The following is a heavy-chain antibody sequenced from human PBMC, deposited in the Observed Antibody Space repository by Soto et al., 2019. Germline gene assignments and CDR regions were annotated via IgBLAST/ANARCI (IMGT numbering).Heavy chain of an antibody. Sequence: QVQLVQSGAEVKKPGASVKVSCKASGYTFTGFFIHWVRQAPGQGLEWMGWINPNSGDTEYAQKLQGRVTMTTDTSTSTAYMELRSLRSDDTAVYYCAQGFWSGPYYYYGMDVWGQGTTVTVSS. CDR2: INPNSGDT. CDR1: GYTFTGFF. J-gene: IGHJ6*02. D-gene: IGHD3-3*01. CDR3: AQGFWSGPYYYYGMDV. V-gene: IGHV1-2*02.